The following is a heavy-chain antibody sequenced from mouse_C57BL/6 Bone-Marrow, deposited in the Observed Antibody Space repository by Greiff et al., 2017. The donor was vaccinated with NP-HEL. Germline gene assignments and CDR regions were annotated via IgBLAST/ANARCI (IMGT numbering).Heavy chain of an antibody. CDR1: GFNIKDYY. Sequence: EVQGVESGAELVKPGASVKLSCTASGFNIKDYYMHWVKQRTEQGLEWIGRIDPEDGETKYAPKFQGKATITADTSSNTAYLQLSSLTSEDTAIYYCAGPFFATVVATSWYFDVWGKGTTVTVSS. CDR2: IDPEDGET. D-gene: IGHD1-1*01. J-gene: IGHJ1*03. CDR3: AGPFFATVVATSWYFDV. V-gene: IGHV14-2*01.